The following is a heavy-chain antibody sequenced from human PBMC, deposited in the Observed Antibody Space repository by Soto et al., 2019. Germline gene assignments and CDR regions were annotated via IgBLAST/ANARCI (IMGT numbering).Heavy chain of an antibody. V-gene: IGHV3-23*01. CDR2: IIGSGFKK. D-gene: IGHD3-3*01. Sequence: GVSLSLSCRAADFIFENFVMIWIRQAPGNVLEWISSIIGSGFKKYYADSVKGRFTISRDNSKNTLYLQMNSLRAEDTAVYYCARDQKEYYDFWSGYYTGDPRYGMDVWGQGTTVTVSS. J-gene: IGHJ6*02. CDR1: DFIFENFV. CDR3: ARDQKEYYDFWSGYYTGDPRYGMDV.